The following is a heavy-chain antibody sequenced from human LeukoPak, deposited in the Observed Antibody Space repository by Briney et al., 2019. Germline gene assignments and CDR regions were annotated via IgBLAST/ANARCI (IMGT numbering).Heavy chain of an antibody. V-gene: IGHV4-4*02. D-gene: IGHD1-14*01. J-gene: IGHJ5*02. CDR1: GFTFSSYEM. Sequence: GSLRLSCAASGFTFSSYEMNWVRQAPGKGLEWIGEIYHSGSTNYNPSLKSRVTISVDKSKNQFSLKLSSVTAADTAVYYCARAFPASSYTRGFDPWGQGTLVTVSS. CDR2: IYHSGST. CDR3: ARAFPASSYTRGFDP.